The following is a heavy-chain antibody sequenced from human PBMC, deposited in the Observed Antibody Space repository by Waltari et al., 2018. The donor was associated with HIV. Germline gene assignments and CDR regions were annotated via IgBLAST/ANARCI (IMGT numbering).Heavy chain of an antibody. D-gene: IGHD1-26*01. CDR2: FDTEYGET. V-gene: IGHV1-24*01. J-gene: IGHJ2*01. Sequence: QVQLVQSGAEVKKPGASVKVSCKVSGYTLTELSMHWVRQAPAKGLERKGGFDTEYGETSRAQKFQGSVSMTEDRYTDTAYMGVSSRGAEDTAVYYWETPGSGSYSGYFDIWGRGTLVTVSS. CDR3: ETPGSGSYSGYFDI. CDR1: GYTLTELS.